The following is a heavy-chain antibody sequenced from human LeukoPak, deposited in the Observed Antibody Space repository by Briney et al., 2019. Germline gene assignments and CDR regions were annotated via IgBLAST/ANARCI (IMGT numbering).Heavy chain of an antibody. J-gene: IGHJ4*02. CDR2: ISHSGTT. CDR3: ARWDDSAWGFGN. V-gene: IGHV4-59*08. CDR1: GGSISSYS. D-gene: IGHD6-19*01. Sequence: SETLSLTCIVSGGSISSYSWNWIRQSPGKGLEWVGYISHSGTTSYNSSLKSRVTISVDTSKNQLSLKLTSVTAADTAVYYCARWDDSAWGFGNWGPGTLVTVSS.